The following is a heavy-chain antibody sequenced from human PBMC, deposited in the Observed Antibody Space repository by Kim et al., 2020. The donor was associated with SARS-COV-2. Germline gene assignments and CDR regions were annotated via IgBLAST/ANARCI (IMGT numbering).Heavy chain of an antibody. Sequence: GGSLRLSCAASGFTFDDYAMHWVRQAPGKGLEWVSGISWNSGSIGYADSVKGRFTISRDNAKNSLYLQMNSLRAEDTALYYCAKDKGMGFGVPEAFDIWG. V-gene: IGHV3-9*01. D-gene: IGHD3-10*01. CDR3: AKDKGMGFGVPEAFDI. CDR1: GFTFDDYA. J-gene: IGHJ3*02. CDR2: ISWNSGSI.